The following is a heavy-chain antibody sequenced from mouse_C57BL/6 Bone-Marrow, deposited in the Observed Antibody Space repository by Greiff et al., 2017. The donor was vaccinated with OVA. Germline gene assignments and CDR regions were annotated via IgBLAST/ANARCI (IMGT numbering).Heavy chain of an antibody. V-gene: IGHV1-26*01. CDR3: AKEIMVTSYYFDY. D-gene: IGHD2-2*01. CDR1: GYTFTDYY. Sequence: VQLQQSGPELVKPGASVKISCKASGYTFTDYYMNWVKQSHGKSLEWIGDINPNNGGTSYNQKFKGKATLTVDKSSSTAYMELRSLTSEDSAVYYCAKEIMVTSYYFDYWGQGTTLTVSS. CDR2: INPNNGGT. J-gene: IGHJ2*01.